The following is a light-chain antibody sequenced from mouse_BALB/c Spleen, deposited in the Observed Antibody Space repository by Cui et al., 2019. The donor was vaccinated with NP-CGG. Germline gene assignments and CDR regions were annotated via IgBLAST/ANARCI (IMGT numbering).Light chain of an antibody. Sequence: AVVIHESAPTTSPGETVTLTCRSSTGPVTTSNYANWVKEKPDHFFTGLIGGTNNRAPGVPARFSGSLIGDKAALTITGAQTEDEAIYFCALWYSNHWVFGGGTKLTVL. CDR1: TGPVTTSNY. J-gene: IGLJ1*01. CDR3: ALWYSNHWV. CDR2: GTN. V-gene: IGLV1*01.